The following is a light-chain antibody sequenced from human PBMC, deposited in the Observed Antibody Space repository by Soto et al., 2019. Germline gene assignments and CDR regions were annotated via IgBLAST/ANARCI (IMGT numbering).Light chain of an antibody. V-gene: IGKV1-27*01. CDR3: QKYNSAPWT. J-gene: IGKJ1*01. Sequence: DIQMTQSPSSLSASVGDRVTITCRASQGISNYLAWYQQKPRKVPKTLIYAASTLQSGVPSRFSASGSGTDFTLTISSLQPEDVATYYCQKYNSAPWTFGQGTQVEIK. CDR1: QGISNY. CDR2: AAS.